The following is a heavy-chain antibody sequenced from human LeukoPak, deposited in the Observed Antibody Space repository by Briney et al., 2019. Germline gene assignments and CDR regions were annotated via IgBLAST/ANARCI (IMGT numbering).Heavy chain of an antibody. CDR2: LSGSGGST. V-gene: IGHV3-23*01. CDR3: AKDRDSSGSPADWLDP. CDR1: GFTVSSNY. D-gene: IGHD6-19*01. Sequence: GGSLRLSCAASGFTVSSNYMSWVRQAPGKGLEWVSTLSGSGGSTYYADSVKGRFTISRDNSKNTLYLQVNSLRADDTAVYYCAKDRDSSGSPADWLDPWGQGTLVTVSS. J-gene: IGHJ5*02.